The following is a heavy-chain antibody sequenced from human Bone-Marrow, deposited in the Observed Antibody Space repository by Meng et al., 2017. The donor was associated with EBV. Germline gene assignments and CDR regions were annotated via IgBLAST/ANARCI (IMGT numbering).Heavy chain of an antibody. CDR3: VRFSNYVLDH. J-gene: IGHJ4*02. CDR2: IHGYSANT. D-gene: IGHD3-10*01. Sequence: QLVQFGAEEKKPGASVRVFCKTSGYTFSSFTLNWVRQVPGQGFEWVGWIHGYSANTHYAQKFHGRVNMSTDTSTDTSYMELKNLRPDDTAIYYCVRFSNYVLDHWGQGTLVTVSS. V-gene: IGHV1-18*01. CDR1: GYTFSSFT.